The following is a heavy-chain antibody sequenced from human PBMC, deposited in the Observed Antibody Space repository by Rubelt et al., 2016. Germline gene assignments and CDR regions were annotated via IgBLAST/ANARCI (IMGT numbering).Heavy chain of an antibody. CDR1: GGSISSSSYY. J-gene: IGHJ4*02. V-gene: IGHV4-39*07. D-gene: IGHD3-10*01. Sequence: QLQLQESGPGLVKPSETLSLTCTVSGGSISSSSYYWGWIRQPPGKGLEWIGSIYYSGSTYYNPSLKSRVTISVDTSKNQFSLKLSSVTAADTAVYYCISNGLLWFGDWRSYWGQGTLVTVSS. CDR2: IYYSGST. CDR3: ISNGLLWFGDWRSY.